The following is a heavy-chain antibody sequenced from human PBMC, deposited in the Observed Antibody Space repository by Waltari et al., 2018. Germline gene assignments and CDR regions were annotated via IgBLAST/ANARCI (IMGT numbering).Heavy chain of an antibody. Sequence: QVQLQESGPGLVKPSQTLSLTCTFSGGSISSGGYHWSWLRQHPGKGLEWIGYIYYSGSTYYNPSLKSRVTISVDTSKNQFSLKLSSVTAADTAVYYCARSGYSGYDDVYWGQGTLVTVSS. CDR2: IYYSGST. J-gene: IGHJ4*02. V-gene: IGHV4-31*03. CDR3: ARSGYSGYDDVY. D-gene: IGHD5-12*01. CDR1: GGSISSGGYH.